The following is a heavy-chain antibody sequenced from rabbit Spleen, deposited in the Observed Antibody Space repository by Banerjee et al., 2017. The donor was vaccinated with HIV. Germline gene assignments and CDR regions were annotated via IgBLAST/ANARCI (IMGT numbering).Heavy chain of an antibody. CDR2: IYTGSSGST. J-gene: IGHJ4*01. CDR1: GFSFSSSYW. D-gene: IGHD4-2*01. Sequence: QSLEESGGDLVKPGASLTLTCTASGFSFSSSYWICWVRQAPGKGLEWIACIYTGSSGSTYYASWAKGRFTISKTSSTTVTLQMTSLTAADTATYFCARDLLAGGGVIGWNFGWWGPGTLVTVS. V-gene: IGHV1S40*01. CDR3: ARDLLAGGGVIGWNFGW.